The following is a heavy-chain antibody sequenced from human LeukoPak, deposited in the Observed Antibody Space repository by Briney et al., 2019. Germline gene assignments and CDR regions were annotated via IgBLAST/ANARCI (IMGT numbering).Heavy chain of an antibody. CDR1: GFTFSSYA. D-gene: IGHD1-26*01. CDR3: ARVGGSGSYYYYYGMDV. Sequence: GGSLRLSCAASGFTFSSYAMSWVRQAPGKGLEWVSSISASGGSTYYADSVKGRFTISRDNSKNTLYLQMNSLRAEDTAVYYCARVGGSGSYYYYYGMDVWGQGTTVTVSS. CDR2: ISASGGST. V-gene: IGHV3-23*01. J-gene: IGHJ6*02.